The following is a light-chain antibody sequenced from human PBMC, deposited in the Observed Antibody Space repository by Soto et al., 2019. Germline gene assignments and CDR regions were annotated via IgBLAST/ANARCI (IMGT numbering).Light chain of an antibody. Sequence: SALTQPASLSGSPGQSITISCTRTSSDIGAYDYVSWFQQHPGKAPKLMISEVSNRPSEISKHFSGSKSGNTASLTTWRLQADGESEYYCTSYRNDHALVFGGGTKVTVL. J-gene: IGLJ3*02. CDR1: SSDIGAYDY. CDR2: EVS. V-gene: IGLV2-14*01. CDR3: TSYRNDHALV.